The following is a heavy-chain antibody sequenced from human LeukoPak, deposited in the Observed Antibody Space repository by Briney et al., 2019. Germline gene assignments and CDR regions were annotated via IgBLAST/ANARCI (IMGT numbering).Heavy chain of an antibody. CDR3: ATGGGSSWSIPSPFDY. Sequence: ASVKVSCKVSGYTLTELSMHWVRQAPGKGLEWMGGFDPEDGETIYAQKFQGRVTMTEDTSTDTAYMELSSLRSEDTAVYYCATGGGSSWSIPSPFDYWGRGTLVTVSS. CDR2: FDPEDGET. V-gene: IGHV1-24*01. D-gene: IGHD6-13*01. J-gene: IGHJ4*02. CDR1: GYTLTELS.